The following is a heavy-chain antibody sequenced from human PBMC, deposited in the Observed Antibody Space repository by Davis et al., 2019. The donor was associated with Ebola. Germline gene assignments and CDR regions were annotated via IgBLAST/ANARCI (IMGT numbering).Heavy chain of an antibody. CDR2: ISGSGGNT. V-gene: IGHV3-23*01. CDR3: AKDWGDGYNLGLGGY. D-gene: IGHD5-24*01. Sequence: GESLKISCAASGFTFSSYAMSWVRQAPGKGLEWVSGISGSGGNTYYADSVKGRFTISRDNSKNTLYLQMNSLRAEDTAVYYCAKDWGDGYNLGLGGYWGQGTLVTVSS. J-gene: IGHJ4*02. CDR1: GFTFSSYA.